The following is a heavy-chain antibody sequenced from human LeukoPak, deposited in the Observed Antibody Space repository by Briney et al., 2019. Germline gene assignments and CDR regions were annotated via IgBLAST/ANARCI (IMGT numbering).Heavy chain of an antibody. J-gene: IGHJ3*02. CDR3: ARGGALRYLDWLSLGDAFDI. CDR2: ISAYNGNT. V-gene: IGHV1-18*04. Sequence: ASVKVSCKASGYAFTSYGISWVRQAPGQGLEWMGWISAYNGNTNYAQKLQGRVTMTTDTSTSTAYMELRSLRSDDTAVYYCARGGALRYLDWLSLGDAFDIWGQGTMVTVSS. D-gene: IGHD3-9*01. CDR1: GYAFTSYG.